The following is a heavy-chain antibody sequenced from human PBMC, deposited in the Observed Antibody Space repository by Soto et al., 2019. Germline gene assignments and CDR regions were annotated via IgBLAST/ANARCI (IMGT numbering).Heavy chain of an antibody. J-gene: IGHJ5*02. CDR3: AKGRLWSGPGNWFDP. Sequence: VGSLRLSCAASGFTFSSYAMSWVRQAPGKGLEWVSAISGSGGSTYYADSVKGRFTISRDNSKNTLYLQMNSLRAEDTAVYYCAKGRLWSGPGNWFDPWGQGTLVTVSS. CDR2: ISGSGGST. CDR1: GFTFSSYA. D-gene: IGHD3-3*01. V-gene: IGHV3-23*01.